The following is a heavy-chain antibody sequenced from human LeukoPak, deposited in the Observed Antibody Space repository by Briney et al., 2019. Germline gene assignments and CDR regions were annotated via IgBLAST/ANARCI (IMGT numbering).Heavy chain of an antibody. V-gene: IGHV3-21*01. J-gene: IGHJ4*02. CDR3: AKEQRRGITIFEN. Sequence: PGGSLRLSCAASGFTFSSYSMNWVRQAPGKGLEWVSSISSSSSYIYYADSVKGRFTISRDNSKNTLYLQMNSLRAEDTAVYYCAKEQRRGITIFENWGQGTLVTVSS. D-gene: IGHD3-3*01. CDR2: ISSSSSYI. CDR1: GFTFSSYS.